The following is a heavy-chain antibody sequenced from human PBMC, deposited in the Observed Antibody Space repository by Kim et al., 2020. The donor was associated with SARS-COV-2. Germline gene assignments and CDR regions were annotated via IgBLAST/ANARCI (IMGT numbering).Heavy chain of an antibody. CDR3: AREVGARGPYYYYYGMDV. CDR2: INAGNGNT. V-gene: IGHV1-3*01. D-gene: IGHD1-26*01. Sequence: ASVKVSCKASGYTFTSYAMHWVRQAPGQRLEWMGWINAGNGNTKYSQKFQGRVTITRDTSASTAYMELSSLRSEDTAVYYCAREVGARGPYYYYYGMDVWGQGTTVTISS. J-gene: IGHJ6*02. CDR1: GYTFTSYA.